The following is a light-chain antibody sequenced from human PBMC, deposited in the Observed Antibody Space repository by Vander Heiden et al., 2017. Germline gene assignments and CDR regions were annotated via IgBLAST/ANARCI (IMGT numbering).Light chain of an antibody. CDR2: GAS. CDR1: QSVSSSY. CDR3: QQDSSPIT. J-gene: IGKJ5*01. V-gene: IGKV3-20*01. Sequence: EIVLTQSPGTLSLSPGERATLSCRASQSVSSSYLAWYQQKPGQAPRLIIYGASSRATGIPDRFSGSGSGTDFTLTSSRLEPEDFAVYYCQQDSSPITFGQGTLLEIK.